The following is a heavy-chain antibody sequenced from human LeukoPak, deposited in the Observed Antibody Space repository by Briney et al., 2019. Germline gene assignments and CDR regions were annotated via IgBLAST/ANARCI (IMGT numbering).Heavy chain of an antibody. Sequence: SGTLSLTCTVSGYSISRGYSWAWIRQSPGKGLEWIGTMYHGGSTDYTPSLKSRVTVSADTSKNQFSLKLTSVTASDTAVYYCARDPGLNWFDPWGQGTLVTVSS. D-gene: IGHD3-10*01. CDR3: ARDPGLNWFDP. CDR2: MYHGGST. J-gene: IGHJ5*02. V-gene: IGHV4-38-2*02. CDR1: GYSISRGYS.